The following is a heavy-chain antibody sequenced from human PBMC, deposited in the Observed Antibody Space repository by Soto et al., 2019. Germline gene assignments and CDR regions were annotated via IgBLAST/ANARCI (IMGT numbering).Heavy chain of an antibody. CDR1: GFMFSSAW. CDR2: IKSKKDGGAR. Sequence: EVQVVESGGDLVEPGGSLRLSCETSGFMFSSAWMSWVRQAPGKGLEWVARIKSKKDGGARDYAAPVNGRCSISRDDSKSTVYLQMNSLRAEDSALYYCVEGWNDFWGQGTLVTFSS. D-gene: IGHD1-1*01. J-gene: IGHJ4*02. CDR3: VEGWNDF. V-gene: IGHV3-15*01.